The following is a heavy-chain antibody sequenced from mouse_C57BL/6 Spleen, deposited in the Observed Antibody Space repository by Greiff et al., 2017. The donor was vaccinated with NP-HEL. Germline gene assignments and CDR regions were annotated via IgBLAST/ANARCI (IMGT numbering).Heavy chain of an antibody. D-gene: IGHD1-1*01. Sequence: EVQLQQSGTVLARPGASVKMSCKTSGYTFTSYWMHWVKQRPGQGLEWIGAIYPGNSDTSYNQKFKGKAKLTAVTSASTAYMELSSLTKEDSAVYYCTRGGYYYGSSGHWYFDVWGTGTTVTVSS. CDR2: IYPGNSDT. V-gene: IGHV1-5*01. CDR1: GYTFTSYW. CDR3: TRGGYYYGSSGHWYFDV. J-gene: IGHJ1*03.